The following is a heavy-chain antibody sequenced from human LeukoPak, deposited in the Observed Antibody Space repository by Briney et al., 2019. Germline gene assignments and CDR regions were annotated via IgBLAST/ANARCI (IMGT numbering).Heavy chain of an antibody. D-gene: IGHD3-3*01. CDR3: ARADEHCSDNRGYYSDPYFDF. CDR2: IYHPGNS. Sequence: PSETLSLTCSVSGLSISSGYYWGWVRQPPGKGLEYIGSIYHPGNSHYSPSLKSRVTISVDTAKNQFSLRLSSVTAADTAVYICARADEHCSDNRGYYSDPYFDFWGQGTLFAVSS. V-gene: IGHV4-38-2*02. J-gene: IGHJ4*02. CDR1: GLSISSGYY.